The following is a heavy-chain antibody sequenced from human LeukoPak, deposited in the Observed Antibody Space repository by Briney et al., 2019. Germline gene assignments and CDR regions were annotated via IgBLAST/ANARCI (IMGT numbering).Heavy chain of an antibody. J-gene: IGHJ5*02. CDR3: AREPLPKVASFDP. D-gene: IGHD2-15*01. CDR2: IYTSGST. V-gene: IGHV4-61*02. Sequence: SETLSLTCTVSGASISSGSYYWSWIRQPAGKGLEWIGRIYTSGSTNYNPSLKSRVTISVDTSKNQFSLKLSSVTAADTAVYYCAREPLPKVASFDPWGQGTLVTVSS. CDR1: GASISSGSYY.